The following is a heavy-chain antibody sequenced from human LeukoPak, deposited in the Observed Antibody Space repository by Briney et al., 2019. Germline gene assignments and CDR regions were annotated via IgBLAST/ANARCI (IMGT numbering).Heavy chain of an antibody. D-gene: IGHD6-19*01. V-gene: IGHV1-69*04. Sequence: SVKVSCKASGGTFSSCAISWVRQAPGQGLEWMGRIIPILGIANHAQKFQGRVTITADKSTSTAYMELSSLRSEDTAVYYCASWGIVGATKRGDYYYYGMDVWGQGTTVTVSS. CDR3: ASWGIVGATKRGDYYYYGMDV. CDR1: GGTFSSCA. J-gene: IGHJ6*02. CDR2: IIPILGIA.